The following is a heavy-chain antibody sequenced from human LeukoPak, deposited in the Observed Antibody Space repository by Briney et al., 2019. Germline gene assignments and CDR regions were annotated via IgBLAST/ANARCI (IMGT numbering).Heavy chain of an antibody. J-gene: IGHJ2*01. Sequence: GGSLRLSCAASGFTFNSYWMGWLRQAPGKGLDWVANIKHDGSEKYYLDSGNGRFTISRDNAKNSLYLQMNSLRAEDTAVHYCAKLVVITATQWYFDLWGRGTLVTVSS. CDR3: AKLVVITATQWYFDL. CDR1: GFTFNSYW. D-gene: IGHD2-15*01. CDR2: IKHDGSEK. V-gene: IGHV3-7*03.